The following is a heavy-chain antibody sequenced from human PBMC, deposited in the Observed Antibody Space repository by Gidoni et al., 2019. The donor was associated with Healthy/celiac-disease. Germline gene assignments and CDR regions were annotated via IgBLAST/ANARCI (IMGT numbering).Heavy chain of an antibody. CDR3: ALSSSWYPRGAFDI. J-gene: IGHJ3*02. CDR2: IYSGGST. CDR1: GFTVSSNY. Sequence: EVQLVESGGGLVQPGGSLRLSCAASGFTVSSNYMSWVRQAPGKGLAWVSVIYSGGSTYYADSVKGRFTISRHNSKNTLYLQMNSLRAEDTAVYYCALSSSWYPRGAFDIWGQGTMVTVSS. V-gene: IGHV3-53*04. D-gene: IGHD6-13*01.